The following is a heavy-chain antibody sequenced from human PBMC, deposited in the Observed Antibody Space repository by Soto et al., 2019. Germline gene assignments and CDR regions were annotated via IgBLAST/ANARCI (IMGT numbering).Heavy chain of an antibody. V-gene: IGHV1-46*01. CDR3: ARGKDAPGIAAAGPDY. Sequence: QVQLVQSGAEVKKPGALVKVSCKASGYTFTSYYMHWVRQAPGQGLEWMGIINPSGGSTSYAQKFQGRVTMTRDTSTSTVYMELSSLRSEDTAVYYCARGKDAPGIAAAGPDYWGQGTLVTVSS. J-gene: IGHJ4*02. D-gene: IGHD6-13*01. CDR1: GYTFTSYY. CDR2: INPSGGST.